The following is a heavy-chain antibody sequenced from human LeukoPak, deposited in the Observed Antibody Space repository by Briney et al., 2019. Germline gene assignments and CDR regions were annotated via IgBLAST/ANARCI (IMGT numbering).Heavy chain of an antibody. CDR1: GGSISSYY. J-gene: IGHJ4*02. CDR2: ISYSGST. Sequence: PSETLSLTCTVSGGSISSYYWSWIRQPPGKGLEWIGYISYSGSTNYNPSLKSRVTISVDTSKNQFSLNLRSVTAADTAVYYCARHLDYYGSGSYEYWGQGTLVTVSS. V-gene: IGHV4-59*08. CDR3: ARHLDYYGSGSYEY. D-gene: IGHD3-10*01.